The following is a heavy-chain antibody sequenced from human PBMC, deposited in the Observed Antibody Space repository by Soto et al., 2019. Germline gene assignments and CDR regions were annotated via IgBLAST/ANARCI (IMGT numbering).Heavy chain of an antibody. CDR2: ISGSGGST. CDR3: EKDSAAGGVYNWFDP. Sequence: PGRSLRLSCAASGFTFSSYAMSWVLQAPGKGLEWVSAISGSGGSTYYADSVKGRFTISRDNSKNTLYLKMNSLRAEDTAVYYCEKDSAAGGVYNWFDPWGQGTLVTVSS. J-gene: IGHJ5*02. CDR1: GFTFSSYA. V-gene: IGHV3-23*01. D-gene: IGHD6-13*01.